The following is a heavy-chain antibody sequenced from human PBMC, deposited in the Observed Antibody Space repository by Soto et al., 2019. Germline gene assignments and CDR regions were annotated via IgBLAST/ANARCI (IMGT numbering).Heavy chain of an antibody. V-gene: IGHV3-7*01. CDR1: GFTFSAYW. J-gene: IGHJ3*01. D-gene: IGHD1-26*01. Sequence: EVQLVESGGGLVQPGGSLRLSCAASGFTFSAYWMSWVRQAPGKGLEWVANIKQDGSEKYYVDSVKGRFTISRDNAKNSLDLQMNSLRAWDTAVYYCAGQSSGSSMGDAFDVWGQGTMVTVSS. CDR2: IKQDGSEK. CDR3: AGQSSGSSMGDAFDV.